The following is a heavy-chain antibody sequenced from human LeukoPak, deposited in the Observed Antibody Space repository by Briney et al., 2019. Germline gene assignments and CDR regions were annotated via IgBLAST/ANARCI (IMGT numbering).Heavy chain of an antibody. CDR3: AGLSLAVAKSWSYYMDV. Sequence: SETLSLTCAVYGSSFHNYYWTWIRQPPGKRLEWLGEIGHSGGTNYNPSLNSRVTISLDTSKNQFSLKLSSVTAADTAVYYCAGLSLAVAKSWSYYMDVWGKGTTVTVSS. J-gene: IGHJ6*03. CDR2: IGHSGGT. V-gene: IGHV4-34*01. CDR1: GSSFHNYY. D-gene: IGHD6-19*01.